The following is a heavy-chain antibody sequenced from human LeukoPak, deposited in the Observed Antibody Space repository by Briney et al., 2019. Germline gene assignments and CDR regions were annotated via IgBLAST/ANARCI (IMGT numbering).Heavy chain of an antibody. CDR1: GFTFSSYW. J-gene: IGHJ4*02. V-gene: IGHV3-74*01. CDR3: ARDGGGGLDY. CDR2: ITTDPSNT. Sequence: GGSLRLSCAASGFTFSSYWMHWVRQAPGMGLVWVARITTDPSNTAYADSVEGRFTISRDNAKNSLYLQMNSLRAEDTAVYYCARDGGGGLDYWGQGTLVTVSS. D-gene: IGHD2-15*01.